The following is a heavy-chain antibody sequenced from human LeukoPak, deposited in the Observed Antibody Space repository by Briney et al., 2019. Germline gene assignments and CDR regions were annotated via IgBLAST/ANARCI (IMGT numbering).Heavy chain of an antibody. J-gene: IGHJ3*02. CDR1: GGSFSGYY. D-gene: IGHD2-2*01. CDR2: INHRGST. CDR3: ARQPISTDCSTRCVTHAFDI. V-gene: IGHV4-34*01. Sequence: TSSEILSLTRAVYGGSFSGYYWSWMRQPPGKGLEWIGEINHRGSTNYNPSLKSRVTISVDTSKNQFSLNLRFVTAADTAVYYCARQPISTDCSTRCVTHAFDIWGQGTMVTVSS.